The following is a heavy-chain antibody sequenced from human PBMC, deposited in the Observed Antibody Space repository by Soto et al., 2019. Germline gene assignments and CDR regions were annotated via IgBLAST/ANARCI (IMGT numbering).Heavy chain of an antibody. CDR1: GGSFSGYY. D-gene: IGHD2-15*01. V-gene: IGHV4-34*01. J-gene: IGHJ3*02. CDR2: IHYSGTT. Sequence: PSETLSLTCAVYGGSFSGYYWTWIRQPPGKGLEWIGEIHYSGTTNYNPSLKSRVTTSVNISKKQFSLKLSSVTVADTAMYYCAGGTRLRAVDIWGQGTMVTVSS. CDR3: AGGTRLRAVDI.